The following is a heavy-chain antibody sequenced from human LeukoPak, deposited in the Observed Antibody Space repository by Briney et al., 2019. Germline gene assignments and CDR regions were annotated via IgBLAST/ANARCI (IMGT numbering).Heavy chain of an antibody. CDR3: ARKVIVVVVAATNSTYSFNNWFDP. Sequence: PSETLSLTCAVSGYSISSGYYWGWIRQPPGEGLGWIGIIYHSGSTYYNPSLKSRVTISVDTSKTPFSLKLSSVTAADTAVYYCARKVIVVVVAATNSTYSFNNWFDPWGQGTLVTVSS. CDR2: IYHSGST. J-gene: IGHJ5*02. V-gene: IGHV4-38-2*01. D-gene: IGHD2-15*01. CDR1: GYSISSGYY.